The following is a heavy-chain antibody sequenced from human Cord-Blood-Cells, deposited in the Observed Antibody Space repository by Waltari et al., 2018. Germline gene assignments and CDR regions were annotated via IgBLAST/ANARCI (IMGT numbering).Heavy chain of an antibody. CDR1: GYTFTGYY. V-gene: IGHV1-2*04. CDR2: INPISGGT. CDR3: ARSYDILTGYFDY. D-gene: IGHD3-9*01. J-gene: IGHJ4*02. Sequence: QVQLVQSGAEVKKPGASVKVSCKASGYTFTGYYMHWVRQAPGQGLEWMRWINPISGGTNYAQKFQGWVTMTRDTSISTAYMGLSRLRSDDTAVYYCARSYDILTGYFDYWGQGTLVTVSS.